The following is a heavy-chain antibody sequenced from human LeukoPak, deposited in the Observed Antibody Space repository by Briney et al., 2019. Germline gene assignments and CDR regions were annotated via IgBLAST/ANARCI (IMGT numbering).Heavy chain of an antibody. D-gene: IGHD3-10*01. Sequence: PGGSLRLSCAASGLTFSNYGMHWVRQAPGKGLEWVAVISYDGSNKYYADSVKGRFTISRDNSKNTLFLQMNSLRAEDTAVYYCAKEDYFGSGSYLGYWGQGTLVTVSS. CDR3: AKEDYFGSGSYLGY. V-gene: IGHV3-30*18. CDR2: ISYDGSNK. J-gene: IGHJ4*02. CDR1: GLTFSNYG.